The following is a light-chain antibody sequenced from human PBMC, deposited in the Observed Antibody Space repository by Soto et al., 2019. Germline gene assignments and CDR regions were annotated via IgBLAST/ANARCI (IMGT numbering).Light chain of an antibody. CDR3: QQYTNLET. CDR2: GAF. J-gene: IGKJ4*01. V-gene: IGKV3-15*01. CDR1: QSVTFD. Sequence: EIVLTQSPATLSVSPGGSATLSCRASQSVTFDLARYQQRPGQAPRLLIYGAFKRATGVPARFSGSGSGTEFTLTISGLESEDLAVYYCQQYTNLETFGGGTRVEIK.